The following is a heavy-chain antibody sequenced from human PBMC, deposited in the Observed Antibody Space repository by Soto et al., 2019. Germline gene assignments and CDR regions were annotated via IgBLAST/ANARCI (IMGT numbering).Heavy chain of an antibody. CDR2: INPNSGGT. CDR3: ARDYRGFLEWLPSHYYYGMDV. V-gene: IGHV1-2*04. CDR1: GYTFTGYY. D-gene: IGHD3-3*01. Sequence: ASVKVSCKASGYTFTGYYMHWVRQAPGQGLEWMGWINPNSGGTNYAQKFQGWVTMTRDTSISTAYMELSRLRSDDTAVYYCARDYRGFLEWLPSHYYYGMDVWGQGTTVTVS. J-gene: IGHJ6*02.